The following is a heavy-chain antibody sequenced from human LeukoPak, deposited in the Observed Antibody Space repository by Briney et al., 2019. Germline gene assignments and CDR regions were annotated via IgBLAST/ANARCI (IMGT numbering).Heavy chain of an antibody. V-gene: IGHV4-59*12. D-gene: IGHD3-10*01. CDR1: GGSISSYY. Sequence: SETLSLTCTVSGGSISSYYWSWIRQPPGKGLEWIAYIYYSGSTNYNPSLKSRVTISVDTSKNQFSLKLSSVTAADTAMYYCARDSYYFGSGSDNTPYNWFDPWGQGTLVTVSS. CDR2: IYYSGST. J-gene: IGHJ5*02. CDR3: ARDSYYFGSGSDNTPYNWFDP.